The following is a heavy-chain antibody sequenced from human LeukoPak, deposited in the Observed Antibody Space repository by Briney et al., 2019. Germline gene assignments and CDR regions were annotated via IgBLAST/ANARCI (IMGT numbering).Heavy chain of an antibody. CDR2: ISGSGGST. CDR3: ARDSSPGESPIDYYYGMDV. Sequence: PGGSLRLSCAASGFTFSSYAMSWVRQAPGKGLEWVSAISGSGGSTYYADSVKGRFTISRDNSKNTLYLQMNSLRAEDTAVYYCARDSSPGESPIDYYYGMDVWGQGTTVTVSS. J-gene: IGHJ6*02. V-gene: IGHV3-23*01. CDR1: GFTFSSYA. D-gene: IGHD3-10*01.